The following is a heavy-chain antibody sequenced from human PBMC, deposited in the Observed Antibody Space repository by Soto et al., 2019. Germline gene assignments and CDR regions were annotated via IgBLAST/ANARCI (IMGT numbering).Heavy chain of an antibody. CDR1: GGSISSYY. CDR3: ARDNAYRPSGWTDS. J-gene: IGHJ5*01. Sequence: SETLSLTCTVSGGSISSYYWSWIRQPPGKGLEWIGYIYYSGSTNYNPSLKSRVTISVDTSKNQFSLKLSSVTAADTAVYYCARDNAYRPSGWTDSRGPATLLTVFS. V-gene: IGHV4-59*01. CDR2: IYYSGST. D-gene: IGHD3-16*02.